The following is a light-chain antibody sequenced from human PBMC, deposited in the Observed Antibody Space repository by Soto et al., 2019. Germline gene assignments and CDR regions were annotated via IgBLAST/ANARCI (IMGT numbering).Light chain of an antibody. V-gene: IGLV2-14*01. CDR2: DVS. Sequence: QSVLTQPASVSGSPGQSITISCTGTSSDIGRYNYVSWYQQHPGKAPKLMIYDVSNRPSGVSNRFSGSKSGNTASLTISGLQVEDEADYYCNSYATSSTLFGGGTQLTVL. CDR1: SSDIGRYNY. J-gene: IGLJ2*01. CDR3: NSYATSSTL.